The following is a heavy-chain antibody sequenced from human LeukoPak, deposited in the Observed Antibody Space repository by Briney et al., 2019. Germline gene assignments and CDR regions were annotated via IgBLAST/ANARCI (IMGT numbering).Heavy chain of an antibody. D-gene: IGHD6-13*01. CDR1: GGSISSSSYY. CDR2: IYYSGST. V-gene: IGHV4-39*01. J-gene: IGHJ4*02. CDR3: ARRQEQQLVRYYFDY. Sequence: PSETLSLTCTVSGGSISSSSYYWGWIRQPPGKGLEWIESIYYSGSTYYNPSLKSRVTISVDTSKNQFSLKLSSVTAADTAVYYCARRQEQQLVRYYFDYWGQGTLVTVSS.